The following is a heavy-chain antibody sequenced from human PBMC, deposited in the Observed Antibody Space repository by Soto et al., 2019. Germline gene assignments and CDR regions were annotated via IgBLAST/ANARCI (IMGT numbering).Heavy chain of an antibody. D-gene: IGHD3-16*02. Sequence: SETLSLTCTVSGGSISSGGYYWSWIRQHPGKGLEWIGYIYYSGSTYYNPSLKSRVTISVDTSKNQFSLKLSSVTAADTAVYYCARGLTSDYDYIWGSYRYTVWFDPWGQGTLVTVSS. J-gene: IGHJ5*02. CDR2: IYYSGST. CDR3: ARGLTSDYDYIWGSYRYTVWFDP. CDR1: GGSISSGGYY. V-gene: IGHV4-31*03.